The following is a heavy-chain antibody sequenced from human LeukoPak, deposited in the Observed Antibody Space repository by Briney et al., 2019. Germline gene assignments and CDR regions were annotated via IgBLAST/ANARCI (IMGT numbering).Heavy chain of an antibody. J-gene: IGHJ4*02. D-gene: IGHD3-10*01. CDR2: IYYSGST. CDR3: AREGLLWFGESY. CDR1: GGSISSSSYY. V-gene: IGHV4-39*07. Sequence: SETLSLTCTVPGGSISSSSYYWGWIRQPPGKGLEWIGSIYYSGSTHYNPSLKSRVTISVDTSKNQFSLKLSSVTAADTAVYYCAREGLLWFGESYWGQGTLVTVSS.